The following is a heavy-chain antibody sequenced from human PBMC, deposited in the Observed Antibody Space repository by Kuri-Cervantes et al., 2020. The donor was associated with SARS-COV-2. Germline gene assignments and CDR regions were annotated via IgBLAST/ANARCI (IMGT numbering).Heavy chain of an antibody. V-gene: IGHV4-59*12. Sequence: LRLSCTVSGGSISSYYWSWIRQPPGKGLEWIGYIYYSGSTNYNPSLKSRVTISVDTSKNQFSLKLSSVTAADTAVYYCARGLGSGYYYGSFDYWGQGTLVTVSS. CDR3: ARGLGSGYYYGSFDY. CDR2: IYYSGST. D-gene: IGHD3-22*01. CDR1: GGSISSYY. J-gene: IGHJ4*02.